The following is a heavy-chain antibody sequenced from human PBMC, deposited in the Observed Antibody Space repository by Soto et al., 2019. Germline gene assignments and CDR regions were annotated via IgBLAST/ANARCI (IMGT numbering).Heavy chain of an antibody. J-gene: IGHJ6*02. CDR3: ATSGYYGSGSYYPYYYGMDV. V-gene: IGHV1-46*01. CDR1: GYTFTSYY. Sequence: ASVKVSCKASGYTFTSYYMHWVRQAPGQGLEWMGIINPSGGSTSYAQKFQGRVTMTRDTSTSTVCMELSSLRSEDTAVYYCATSGYYGSGSYYPYYYGMDVWGQGTTVTVSS. CDR2: INPSGGST. D-gene: IGHD3-10*01.